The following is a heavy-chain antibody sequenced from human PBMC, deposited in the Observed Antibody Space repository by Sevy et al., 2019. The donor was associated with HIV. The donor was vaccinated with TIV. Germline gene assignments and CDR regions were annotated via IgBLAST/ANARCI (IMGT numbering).Heavy chain of an antibody. D-gene: IGHD6-13*01. Sequence: ASVKVSCKASGGTFSSYAISWVRQAPGQGLEWMGGIIPIFGTANYAQKFQGRVTITADKSTSTAYMEMSSLRSEDTAVYYCAVSIAAAGDSYYYYYMDVWGKGTTVTVSS. CDR3: AVSIAAAGDSYYYYYMDV. CDR2: IIPIFGTA. V-gene: IGHV1-69*06. J-gene: IGHJ6*03. CDR1: GGTFSSYA.